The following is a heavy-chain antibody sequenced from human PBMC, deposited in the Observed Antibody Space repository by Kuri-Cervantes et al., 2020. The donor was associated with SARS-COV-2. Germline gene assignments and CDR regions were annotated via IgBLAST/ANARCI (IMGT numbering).Heavy chain of an antibody. D-gene: IGHD3-3*01. J-gene: IGHJ4*02. CDR3: AREDHGFWSGYVDY. CDR2: ISYDGSNK. Sequence: GESLKISCAASGFTVSSYAMHWVRQAPGKGLEWVALISYDGSNKYYADSVKGRFTISRDNSKNTLYLQMNSLRAEDTAVYYCAREDHGFWSGYVDYWGQGTLVTVSS. V-gene: IGHV3-30*04. CDR1: GFTVSSYA.